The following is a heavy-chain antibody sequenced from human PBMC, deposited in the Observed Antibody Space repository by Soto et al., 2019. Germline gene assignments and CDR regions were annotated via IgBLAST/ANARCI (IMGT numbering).Heavy chain of an antibody. CDR1: GFTFSSYA. V-gene: IGHV3-23*01. D-gene: IGHD3-22*01. CDR3: AKLPSSGFYYFDY. CDR2: IVGSGAST. Sequence: TGGSLRLSCAASGFTFSSYAGRWVRQTPGKGLEWVSGIVGSGASTNYADSVKGRFTISRDNSKNTLYLHMNGLRAEDTATYYCAKLPSSGFYYFDYWGQGTPVPVSS. J-gene: IGHJ4*02.